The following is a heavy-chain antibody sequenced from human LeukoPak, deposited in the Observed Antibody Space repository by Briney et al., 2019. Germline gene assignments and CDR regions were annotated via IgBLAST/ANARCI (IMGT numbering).Heavy chain of an antibody. CDR3: ASHYDSSGYYALDY. CDR2: IYYSGNT. D-gene: IGHD3-22*01. Sequence: PSEPLSLICTVSVGPISSSSYYWPWIRQPPGKGLEWIGSIYYSGNTYYNPSLKSRVTISVDTSKNQFSLKLSSVTAADTAVYYCASHYDSSGYYALDYWGQGTLVTVSS. CDR1: VGPISSSSYY. J-gene: IGHJ4*02. V-gene: IGHV4-39*01.